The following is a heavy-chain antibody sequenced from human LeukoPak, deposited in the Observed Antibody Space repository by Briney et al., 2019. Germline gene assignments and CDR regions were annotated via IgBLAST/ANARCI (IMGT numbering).Heavy chain of an antibody. CDR3: ARDWYSGSYPLDY. J-gene: IGHJ4*02. Sequence: GGSLRLSCAASGFTFSDYYMSWIRQAPGQGLEWVSYISSSGSTIYYADSVKGRFTISRDNAKNSLYLQMNSLRAEDTAVYYCARDWYSGSYPLDYWGQGTLVTVTS. CDR1: GFTFSDYY. CDR2: ISSSGSTI. D-gene: IGHD1-26*01. V-gene: IGHV3-11*04.